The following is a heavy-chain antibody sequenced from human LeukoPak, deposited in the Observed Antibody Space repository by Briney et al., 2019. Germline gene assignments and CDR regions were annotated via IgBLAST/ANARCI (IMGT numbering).Heavy chain of an antibody. Sequence: SETLSLTCTVSGGSISSYYWSWIRQPPGKGLEWIGSIYHSGSTYYNPSLKSRVTISVDTSKNQFSLKLSSVTAADTAVYYCARQRGGNRYYYYYMDVWGKGTTVTVSS. J-gene: IGHJ6*03. CDR1: GGSISSYY. CDR3: ARQRGGNRYYYYYMDV. D-gene: IGHD4-23*01. CDR2: IYHSGST. V-gene: IGHV4-59*08.